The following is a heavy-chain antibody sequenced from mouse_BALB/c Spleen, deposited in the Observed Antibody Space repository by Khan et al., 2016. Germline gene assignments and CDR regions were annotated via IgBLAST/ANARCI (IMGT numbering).Heavy chain of an antibody. D-gene: IGHD2-4*01. CDR1: GFDFSRYW. J-gene: IGHJ3*01. Sequence: EVKLLESGGGLVQPGGSLKLSCAASGFDFSRYWMSWVRQAPGKGLEWIGEINPDSSTINYTPSLKDKFIISRDNAKNTLYLQMSKVRSEDTALYYCARHYDYGGGFAYWVQGTLVTVSA. V-gene: IGHV4-1*02. CDR3: ARHYDYGGGFAY. CDR2: INPDSSTI.